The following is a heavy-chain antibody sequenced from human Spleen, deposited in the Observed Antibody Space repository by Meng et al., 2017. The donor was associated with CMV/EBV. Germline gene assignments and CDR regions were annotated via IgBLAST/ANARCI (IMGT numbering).Heavy chain of an antibody. D-gene: IGHD1-7*01. Sequence: SVKVSCKASGYTFTDYDVHWVRQATGQGLEWMGGIIPILGIANYAQKFQGRVTITADKSTSTAYMELSSLRSEDTAVYYCARGWGQKRELRLSQGWFDPWGQGTLVTVSS. CDR3: ARGWGQKRELRLSQGWFDP. V-gene: IGHV1-69*10. CDR1: GYTFTDYD. CDR2: IIPILGIA. J-gene: IGHJ5*02.